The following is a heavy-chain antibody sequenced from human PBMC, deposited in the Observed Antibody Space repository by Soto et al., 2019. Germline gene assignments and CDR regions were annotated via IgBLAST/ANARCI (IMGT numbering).Heavy chain of an antibody. CDR1: GYTFTGYY. CDR2: INPNSGGT. V-gene: IGHV1-2*02. D-gene: IGHD3-16*01. CDR3: ARGGSSPVYDGMDV. J-gene: IGHJ6*02. Sequence: QVQLVQSGAEVKKPGASVKVSCKASGYTFTGYYMHWVRQAPGQGLEWMGWINPNSGGTNHAQKFQGRVTMTKDTSISTAYMELSRLRSDDTAVYYCARGGSSPVYDGMDVWGQGTTVTVSS.